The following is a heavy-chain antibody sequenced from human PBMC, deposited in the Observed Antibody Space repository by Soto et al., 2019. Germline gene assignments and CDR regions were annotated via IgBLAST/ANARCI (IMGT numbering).Heavy chain of an antibody. D-gene: IGHD2-2*01. J-gene: IGHJ4*02. CDR3: ASWSLLKGIVLVTAAPTDY. V-gene: IGHV1-18*01. CDR1: GYTFTSYG. Sequence: ASVKVSCKASGYTFTSYGISWVRQAPGQGLEWMGWISAYNGNTNYAQKLQGRVTMTTDTSTSTAYMELRSLRSDDTAVYYCASWSLLKGIVLVTAAPTDYWGQGTLVTVSS. CDR2: ISAYNGNT.